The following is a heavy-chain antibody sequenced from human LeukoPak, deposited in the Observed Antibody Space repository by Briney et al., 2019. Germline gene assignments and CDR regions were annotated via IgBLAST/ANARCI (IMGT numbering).Heavy chain of an antibody. Sequence: PSETLSLTCTVSGGSISSYYWSWIRQPPGKGPEWIGYIYYSGSTNYNPSLKSRVTISVDTSKNQFSLKLSSVTAADTAVYYCARGRQMATISPWGQGTLVTVSS. J-gene: IGHJ4*02. CDR3: ARGRQMATISP. CDR2: IYYSGST. D-gene: IGHD5-12*01. CDR1: GGSISSYY. V-gene: IGHV4-59*01.